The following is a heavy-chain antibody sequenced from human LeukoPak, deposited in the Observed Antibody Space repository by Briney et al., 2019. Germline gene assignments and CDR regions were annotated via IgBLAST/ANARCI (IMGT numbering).Heavy chain of an antibody. CDR1: GYTFTSYA. CDR3: ARDRGSSSANFDY. J-gene: IGHJ4*02. V-gene: IGHV1-3*01. Sequence: ASVKVSYKASGYTFTSYAMHWVRQAPGQRLEWMGWINAGNGNTKYSQKFQGRVTITRDTSASTAYMELSSLRSEDTAVYYCARDRGSSSANFDYWGQGTLVTVSS. D-gene: IGHD6-19*01. CDR2: INAGNGNT.